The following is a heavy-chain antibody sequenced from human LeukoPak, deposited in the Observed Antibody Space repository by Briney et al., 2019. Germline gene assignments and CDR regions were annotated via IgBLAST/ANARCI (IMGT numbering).Heavy chain of an antibody. CDR1: GFTFSSYS. V-gene: IGHV3-21*01. Sequence: PGGSLRLSCAASGFTFSSYSMNWVRQAPGKGLEWVSSISSSSSYIYYADSVKGRFTISRDNAKNSLYLQMNSLRAEDTAVYYCARAYVAARRMDHFDYWGQGTLVTVSS. CDR2: ISSSSSYI. J-gene: IGHJ4*02. D-gene: IGHD6-6*01. CDR3: ARAYVAARRMDHFDY.